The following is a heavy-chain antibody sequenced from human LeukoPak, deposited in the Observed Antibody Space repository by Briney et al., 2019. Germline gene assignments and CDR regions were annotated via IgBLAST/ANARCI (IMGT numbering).Heavy chain of an antibody. V-gene: IGHV1-69*06. J-gene: IGHJ5*02. CDR2: IIPIFGTA. Sequence: ASVKVSCKASGGTFSSYAISWVRQAPGQGLEWMGGIIPIFGTANYAQKFQGRVTITADKSTSTAYMELSSLRSEDTAVYYCARDGYHDTERNWFDPWGQGTLVTVSS. CDR1: GGTFSSYA. D-gene: IGHD5-12*01. CDR3: ARDGYHDTERNWFDP.